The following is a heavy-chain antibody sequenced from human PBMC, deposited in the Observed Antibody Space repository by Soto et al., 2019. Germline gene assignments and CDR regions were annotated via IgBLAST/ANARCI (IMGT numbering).Heavy chain of an antibody. CDR1: GGTFSSYT. V-gene: IGHV1-69*02. CDR3: AVEDCSSTSCYRDY. D-gene: IGHD2-2*02. Sequence: QVQLVQSGAEVKKPGSSVKVSCKASGGTFSSYTISWVRQAPGQGLEWMGRIIPILGIANYAQKFQGRVTITAXKXASTAYMELSSLRSEDTAVYYCAVEDCSSTSCYRDYWGQGTLVTVSS. J-gene: IGHJ4*02. CDR2: IIPILGIA.